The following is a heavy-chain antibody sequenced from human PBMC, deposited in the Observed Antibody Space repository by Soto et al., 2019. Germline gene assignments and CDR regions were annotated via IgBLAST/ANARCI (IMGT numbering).Heavy chain of an antibody. CDR1: GYTFTSYA. CDR3: ASSSASGWFRGDNWFDP. Sequence: QVQLVQSGAEVKKPGASVKVSCKASGYTFTSYAMHWVRQAPGQRLEWMGWINAGNGNTKYSQKFQGRVTITRGTSASTAYMELSSLRSEDTAVYYCASSSASGWFRGDNWFDPWGQGTLVTVSS. V-gene: IGHV1-3*01. CDR2: INAGNGNT. J-gene: IGHJ5*02. D-gene: IGHD6-19*01.